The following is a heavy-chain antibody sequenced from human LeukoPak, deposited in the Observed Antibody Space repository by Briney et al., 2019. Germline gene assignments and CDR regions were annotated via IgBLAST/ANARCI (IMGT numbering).Heavy chain of an antibody. CDR1: GFTFNNYW. Sequence: QTGGSLRLSCAASGFTFNNYWMNWVRQAPGKGLEWVANIKQDESEKYYVDSVKGRFTISRDNAKNSLYLQMNSLRAEDTAMYYCARGLITIPNWFDPWGQGTLVTVSS. CDR3: ARGLITIPNWFDP. D-gene: IGHD3-3*01. CDR2: IKQDESEK. J-gene: IGHJ5*02. V-gene: IGHV3-7*01.